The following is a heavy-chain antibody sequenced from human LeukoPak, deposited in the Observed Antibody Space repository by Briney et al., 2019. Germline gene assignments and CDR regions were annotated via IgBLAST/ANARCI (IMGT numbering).Heavy chain of an antibody. CDR2: VDPEDGES. Sequence: ASVKVSCKVSGSTFTDYYMHWEQQAPGQGLEWMGLVDPEDGESIYAEKYQGRVTITADTSTDTAYMELSSLRSEDTAVYYCATGVLRFLEWYYYMDVWGKGTTVTVSS. J-gene: IGHJ6*03. CDR3: ATGVLRFLEWYYYMDV. D-gene: IGHD3-3*01. CDR1: GSTFTDYY. V-gene: IGHV1-69-2*01.